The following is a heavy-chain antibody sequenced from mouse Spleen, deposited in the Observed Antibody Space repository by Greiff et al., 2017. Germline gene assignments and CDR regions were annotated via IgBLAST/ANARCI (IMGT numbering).Heavy chain of an antibody. V-gene: IGHV1-53*01. J-gene: IGHJ4*01. CDR1: GYTFTSYW. CDR3: ARGRYDEGEAMDY. CDR2: INPSNGGT. Sequence: QVQLQQSGTELVKPGASVKLSCKASGYTFTSYWMHWVKQRPGQGLEWIGNINPSNGGTNYNEKFKSKATLTVDKSSSTAYMQLSSLTSEDSAVYYCARGRYDEGEAMDYWGQGTSVTVSS. D-gene: IGHD2-14*01.